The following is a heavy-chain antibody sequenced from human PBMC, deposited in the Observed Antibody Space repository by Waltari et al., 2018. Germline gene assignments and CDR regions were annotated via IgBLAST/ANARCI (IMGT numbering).Heavy chain of an antibody. V-gene: IGHV4-4*07. CDR2: IYTRGST. CDR3: ARVLQTPWGWPYAFDI. Sequence: QVQLQESGPGLVQPSETLSLTCTVSGGSISSYSWSWIRQPAGKGLEWIGRIYTRGSTNYNPSLKSRVTMSVDTSKNQFSLKLSSVTAADTAVYYCARVLQTPWGWPYAFDIWGQGTMVTVSS. J-gene: IGHJ3*02. CDR1: GGSISSYS. D-gene: IGHD3-16*01.